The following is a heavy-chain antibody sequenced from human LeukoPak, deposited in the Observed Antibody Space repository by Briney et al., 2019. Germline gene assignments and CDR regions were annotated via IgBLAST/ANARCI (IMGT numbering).Heavy chain of an antibody. Sequence: GGSLRLSCAASGFTFSTFAMAWVRQAPGKGLEWVSAISDNGVTTYYADSVRGRFTLSRDNSKNTLYLQMNSLRAEDTAVYYCAKGYTKGLTVTTSFDYWRQGTLVTVSS. CDR3: AKGYTKGLTVTTSFDY. J-gene: IGHJ4*02. CDR2: ISDNGVTT. CDR1: GFTFSTFA. D-gene: IGHD4-17*01. V-gene: IGHV3-23*01.